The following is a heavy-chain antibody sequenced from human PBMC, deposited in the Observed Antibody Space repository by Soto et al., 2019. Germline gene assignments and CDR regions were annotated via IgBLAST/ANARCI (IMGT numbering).Heavy chain of an antibody. D-gene: IGHD2-15*01. CDR1: GFTFSSYA. V-gene: IGHV3-64*01. Sequence: EVQLVESGGGLVQPGGCLRLSCAASGFTFSSYAMHWVRQAPGKGLEYVSAISSNGGSTYYANSVKGRFTISRDNSKNTLYLQMGSLRAEDMAVYYCARESCSGGNCYSGWFDPWGQGTLVTVSS. J-gene: IGHJ5*02. CDR2: ISSNGGST. CDR3: ARESCSGGNCYSGWFDP.